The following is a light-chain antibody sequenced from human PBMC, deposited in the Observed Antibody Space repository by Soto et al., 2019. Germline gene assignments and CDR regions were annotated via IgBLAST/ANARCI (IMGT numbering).Light chain of an antibody. CDR3: QSYDSSLSTSGV. Sequence: QSVLTQPPSVSGAPGQRVTISCTGSSSNIGAGYDVHWYQQLPGTVPKLLIYVNNNRPSGVPDRFSASKSGTSASLVITGLQAEDEADYYCQSYDSSLSTSGVFGGGTKLTVL. CDR2: VNN. V-gene: IGLV1-40*01. CDR1: SSNIGAGYD. J-gene: IGLJ3*02.